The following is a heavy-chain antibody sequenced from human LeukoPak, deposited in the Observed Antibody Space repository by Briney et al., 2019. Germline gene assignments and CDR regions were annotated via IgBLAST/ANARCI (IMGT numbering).Heavy chain of an antibody. V-gene: IGHV3-48*01. CDR1: GFTFSSYS. J-gene: IGHJ4*02. CDR2: ISSSSSTI. D-gene: IGHD5-12*01. Sequence: GGSLRLSCAASGFTFSSYSMNWARQAPGKGLEWVSYISSSSSTIYYADSVKGRFTISRDNAKNSLYLQMNSLRAEDTAVYYCARDSGYSGYDLDYWGQGTLVTVSS. CDR3: ARDSGYSGYDLDY.